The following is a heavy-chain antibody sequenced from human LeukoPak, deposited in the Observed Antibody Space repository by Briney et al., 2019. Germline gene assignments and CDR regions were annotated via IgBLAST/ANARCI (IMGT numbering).Heavy chain of an antibody. V-gene: IGHV1-2*02. CDR3: ARLIDYSNYDAVPYYYYMDV. D-gene: IGHD4-11*01. J-gene: IGHJ6*03. Sequence: ASVNVSCTASGYTFSGYDIHWVRQGPGQGVEWRGGIDPNSVVTDYAQKFQCRVTMTRDKSIRPAYMELSRLSSDDTAVYYCARLIDYSNYDAVPYYYYMDVWGKGTTVTVSS. CDR2: IDPNSVVT. CDR1: GYTFSGYD.